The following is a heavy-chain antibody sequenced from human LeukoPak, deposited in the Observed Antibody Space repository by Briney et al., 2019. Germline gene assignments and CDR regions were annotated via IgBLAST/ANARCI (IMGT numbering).Heavy chain of an antibody. V-gene: IGHV1-18*01. CDR3: ARDHVMGADWGSIFFDY. J-gene: IGHJ4*02. CDR2: ISPNNRNR. D-gene: IGHD7-27*01. Sequence: ASVKVSCKASGYTLTNYGISWVRQAPGQGLEWMGWISPNNRNRNYAQNLQGRVTMTTDTSTSTAYMELRSLRSDDTAMYYCARDHVMGADWGSIFFDYWGQGTLVTVSS. CDR1: GYTLTNYG.